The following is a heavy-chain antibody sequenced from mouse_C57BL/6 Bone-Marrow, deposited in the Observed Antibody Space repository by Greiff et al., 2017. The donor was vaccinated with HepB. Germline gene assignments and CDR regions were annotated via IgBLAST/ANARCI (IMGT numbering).Heavy chain of an antibody. CDR3: ASLFPGTY. CDR2: ISYDGSN. CDR1: GYSITSGYY. J-gene: IGHJ3*01. V-gene: IGHV3-6*01. Sequence: ESGPGLVKPSQSLSLTCSVTGYSITSGYYWNWIRQFPGNKLEWMGYISYDGSNNYNPSLKNRISITRDTSKNQFFLKLNSVTTEDTATYYCASLFPGTYWGQGTLVTVSA. D-gene: IGHD1-1*01.